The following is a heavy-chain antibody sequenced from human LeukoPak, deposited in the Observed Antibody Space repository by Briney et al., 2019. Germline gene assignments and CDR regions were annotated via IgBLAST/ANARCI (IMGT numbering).Heavy chain of an antibody. J-gene: IGHJ4*02. CDR3: ASRTTVTNALLFDY. Sequence: PSETLSLTCGVSGYFVSSGYYWGWIRQPPGKGLEWIGNIYNTGSTYYNPSLKSRVTISVDTSNNQFSLKLSSVTSADTAVYYCASRTTVTNALLFDYWGQGSLVIVSS. D-gene: IGHD4-11*01. V-gene: IGHV4-38-2*01. CDR2: IYNTGST. CDR1: GYFVSSGYY.